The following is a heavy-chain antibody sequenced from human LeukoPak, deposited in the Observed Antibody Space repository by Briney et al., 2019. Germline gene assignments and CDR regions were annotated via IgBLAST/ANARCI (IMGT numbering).Heavy chain of an antibody. Sequence: SETLSLTCTVSGGSISSGGYYWSWIRQHPGKGLEWIGYIYYSGSTYYNPSLKSRVTISVDTSKNQFSLKLSPVTAADTAVYYCARVRAAAGHYYYYYYMDVWGKGTTVTVSS. J-gene: IGHJ6*03. V-gene: IGHV4-31*03. CDR2: IYYSGST. D-gene: IGHD6-13*01. CDR3: ARVRAAAGHYYYYYYMDV. CDR1: GGSISSGGYY.